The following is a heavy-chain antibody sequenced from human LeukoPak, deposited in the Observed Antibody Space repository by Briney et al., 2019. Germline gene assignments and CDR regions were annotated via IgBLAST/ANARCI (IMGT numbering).Heavy chain of an antibody. CDR2: IIPIFGTA. V-gene: IGHV1-69*06. D-gene: IGHD6-13*01. CDR3: ARGKYSSSWYYYYYYMDV. J-gene: IGHJ6*03. Sequence: SVKVSCKASGGTFSSYAISWVRQAPGQGLEWMGGIIPIFGTANYAQKFQGRVTITADKSTSTAYMELRSLRSDDTAVCYCARGKYSSSWYYYYYYMDVWGKGTTVTVSS. CDR1: GGTFSSYA.